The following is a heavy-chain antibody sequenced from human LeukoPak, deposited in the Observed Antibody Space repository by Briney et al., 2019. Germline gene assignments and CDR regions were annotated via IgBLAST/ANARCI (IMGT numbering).Heavy chain of an antibody. Sequence: ASVKVSCKASGYTFTSYYMHWVRQAPGQGLEWMGIHNPSGGSSAYAQKFQGRVTITADESTSTAYMELSSLRSEDTAVYYCASSLRYFDWLSPGMDVWGQGTTVTVSS. J-gene: IGHJ6*02. V-gene: IGHV1-46*01. CDR3: ASSLRYFDWLSPGMDV. D-gene: IGHD3-9*01. CDR1: GYTFTSYY. CDR2: HNPSGGSS.